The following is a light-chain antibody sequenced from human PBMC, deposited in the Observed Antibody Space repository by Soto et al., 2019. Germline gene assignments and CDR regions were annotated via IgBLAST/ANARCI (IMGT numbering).Light chain of an antibody. CDR2: DAS. Sequence: EIVLTQSPGTLSLSPGERATLSCRASESVDSGSLAWYQQKPGQAPRLLIYDASNRATGIPARFSGSGSGTDFTLTISSLEPEDFAVYYCHQRSSWPLTFGGGTKVDIK. CDR1: ESVDSGS. J-gene: IGKJ4*01. CDR3: HQRSSWPLT. V-gene: IGKV3-11*01.